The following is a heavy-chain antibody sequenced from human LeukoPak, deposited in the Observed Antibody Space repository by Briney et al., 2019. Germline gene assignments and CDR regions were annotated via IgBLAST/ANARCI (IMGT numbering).Heavy chain of an antibody. D-gene: IGHD6-13*01. CDR1: GYTFTSYY. J-gene: IGHJ5*02. V-gene: IGHV1-46*01. Sequence: AASVKVSCKASGYTFTSYYMHWVRRAPGQGLEWMGIINPSGGSTSYAQKFQGRVTMTRDTSTSTVYMELSSLRSEDTAVYYCASGGVSSSWYHNWFDPWGQGTLVTVSS. CDR3: ASGGVSSSWYHNWFDP. CDR2: INPSGGST.